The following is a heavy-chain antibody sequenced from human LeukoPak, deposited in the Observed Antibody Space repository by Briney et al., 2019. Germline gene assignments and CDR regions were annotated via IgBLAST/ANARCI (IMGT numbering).Heavy chain of an antibody. CDR3: ARDKSGSSGWYSYFDY. D-gene: IGHD6-19*01. V-gene: IGHV1-2*02. J-gene: IGHJ4*02. CDR2: INPNSGDT. Sequence: ASVKVSCKASGYTFTGYYMHWVRQAPGQGLEWMGWINPNSGDTNYAQKFQGRFTMTRDTSISTAYMELSRLRSDDTAVYYCARDKSGSSGWYSYFDYWGQGTQVTVSS. CDR1: GYTFTGYY.